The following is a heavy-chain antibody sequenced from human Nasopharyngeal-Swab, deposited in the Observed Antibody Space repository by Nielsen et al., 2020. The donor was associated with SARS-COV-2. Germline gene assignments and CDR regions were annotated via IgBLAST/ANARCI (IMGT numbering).Heavy chain of an antibody. D-gene: IGHD1-7*01. CDR1: GYTFTSYY. Sequence: ASAKVSCNASGYTFTSYYLHWVRQPPGQGLEWMGIINPTDGSTSYAQKFEGRVTMTRVTSTSTVYMELNSLRSEDTAVYYCARVLPFRITGTSGMDVWGQGTTVTVSS. CDR2: INPTDGST. CDR3: ARVLPFRITGTSGMDV. V-gene: IGHV1-46*01. J-gene: IGHJ6*02.